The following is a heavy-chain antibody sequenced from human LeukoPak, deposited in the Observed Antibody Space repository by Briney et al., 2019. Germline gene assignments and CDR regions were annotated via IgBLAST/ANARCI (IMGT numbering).Heavy chain of an antibody. J-gene: IGHJ4*02. D-gene: IGHD3-10*01. V-gene: IGHV3-23*01. CDR1: GFTFSSYA. CDR2: ISGSGGST. CDR3: AKDPHGGSMVRGVIRAFGY. Sequence: GGSLRLSCAAFGFTFSSYAMSWVRQAPGKGLEWGSAISGSGGSTYYAESVKGRFTISRDNSKNTLYLQMNSLRAEDTAVYSCAKDPHGGSMVRGVIRAFGYWGQGTLVAVSS.